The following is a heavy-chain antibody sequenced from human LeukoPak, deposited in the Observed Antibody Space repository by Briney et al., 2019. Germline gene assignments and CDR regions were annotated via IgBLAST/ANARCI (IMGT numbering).Heavy chain of an antibody. CDR1: GFTFSSYG. CDR3: ARDVGGNSGPAFDI. D-gene: IGHD4-23*01. J-gene: IGHJ3*02. Sequence: GRSLRLSCAASGFTFSSYGMHWVRQAPGKGLEWVAVIWYDGSNKYYADSVKGRFTISRDNSKNTLYLQMNSLRAEDTVVYYCARDVGGNSGPAFDIWGQGTMVTVSS. V-gene: IGHV3-33*01. CDR2: IWYDGSNK.